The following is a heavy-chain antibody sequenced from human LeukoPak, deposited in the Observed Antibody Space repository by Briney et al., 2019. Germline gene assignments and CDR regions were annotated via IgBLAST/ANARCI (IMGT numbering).Heavy chain of an antibody. CDR1: GGTFSSYA. D-gene: IGHD3-10*01. Sequence: SVKVSCKASGGTFSSYAISWVRQAPGQGLEWMGGIIPIFGTANYAQKFQGRVTITTDESTSTAYMELSSLRSEDTAVYYCASQRLWSGELLPWFDPWGQGTLVTVSS. CDR3: ASQRLWSGELLPWFDP. J-gene: IGHJ5*02. CDR2: IIPIFGTA. V-gene: IGHV1-69*05.